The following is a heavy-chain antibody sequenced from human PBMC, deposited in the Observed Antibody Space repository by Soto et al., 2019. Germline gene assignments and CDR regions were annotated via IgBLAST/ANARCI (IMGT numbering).Heavy chain of an antibody. J-gene: IGHJ2*01. D-gene: IGHD4-17*01. CDR2: IKSKTDGGTT. CDR3: TTLNVVSRVTTLDWYFDL. CDR1: GFTFSNAW. Sequence: GGSLRLSCAASGFTFSNAWMSWVRQAPGKGLEWVGRIKSKTDGGTTDYAAPVKGRFTISRDDSKNTLYLQMNSLKTEDTAVYYCTTLNVVSRVTTLDWYFDLWGRGTLVTVSS. V-gene: IGHV3-15*01.